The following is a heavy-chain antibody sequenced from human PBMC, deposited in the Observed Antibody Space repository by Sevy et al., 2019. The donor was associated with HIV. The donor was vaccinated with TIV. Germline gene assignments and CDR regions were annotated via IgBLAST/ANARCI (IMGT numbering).Heavy chain of an antibody. J-gene: IGHJ3*02. Sequence: SETLSLTCTVSGGSISSYYWSWIRQPPGKGLEWFGHIYYSGSTNYNPSLKTRVTISVDTSKNQFSLKLSSVTAADTAVYYCARQGGYQLPAAFDIWGQGTMVTVSS. D-gene: IGHD5-18*01. CDR1: GGSISSYY. CDR3: ARQGGYQLPAAFDI. V-gene: IGHV4-59*08. CDR2: IYYSGST.